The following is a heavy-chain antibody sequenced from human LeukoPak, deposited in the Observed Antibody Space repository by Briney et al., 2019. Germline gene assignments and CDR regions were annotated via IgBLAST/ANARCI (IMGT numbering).Heavy chain of an antibody. CDR3: ARVSYYYGSGSYRPTAVYYFDY. V-gene: IGHV3-74*01. Sequence: GGFLRLSCAASGFTFSNYWMHWVRQAPGKGLVWVSRINSDGRSTNYADSVKGRFTISRDNAKNTLYLQMNSLRAEDTAVYYCARVSYYYGSGSYRPTAVYYFDYWGQGTLVTVSS. J-gene: IGHJ4*02. CDR1: GFTFSNYW. CDR2: INSDGRST. D-gene: IGHD3-10*01.